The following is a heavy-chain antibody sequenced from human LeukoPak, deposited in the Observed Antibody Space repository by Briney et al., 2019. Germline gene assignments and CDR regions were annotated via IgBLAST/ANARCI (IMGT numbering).Heavy chain of an antibody. D-gene: IGHD3-3*01. CDR3: ARGPYDFNFDY. Sequence: GGSLRFSCAASGFTFSTYSMNWVRQAPGKGLEWVAVISYDGSNKYYADSVKGRFTISRDNSKNTLYLQMNSLRAEDTAVYYCARGPYDFNFDYWGQGTLVTVSS. CDR1: GFTFSTYS. CDR2: ISYDGSNK. V-gene: IGHV3-30*03. J-gene: IGHJ4*02.